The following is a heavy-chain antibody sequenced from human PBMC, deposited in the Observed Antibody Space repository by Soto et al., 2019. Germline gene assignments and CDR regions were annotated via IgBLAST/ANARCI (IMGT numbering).Heavy chain of an antibody. CDR2: TNSDGTDS. Sequence: GESLKISCAAAGFDFEDYAMHLVREVPGKGLEWVSLTNSDGTDSYYMDSVKGRFTISRDNAKSTLYLQMDRLRPEDTALYFCAKSLYYYDSSPLDHWGQGTLVTVSS. CDR3: AKSLYYYDSSPLDH. CDR1: GFDFEDYA. D-gene: IGHD3-22*01. J-gene: IGHJ4*02. V-gene: IGHV3-43D*04.